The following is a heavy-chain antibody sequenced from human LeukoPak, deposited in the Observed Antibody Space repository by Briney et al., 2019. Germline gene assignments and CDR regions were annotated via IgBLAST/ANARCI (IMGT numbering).Heavy chain of an antibody. Sequence: SETLSLTCTVSGGSISSSSYYWGWLRQPPGKGLEWIVSIYYSGSTYYNPSLKSRVTISVDTSKNQFSLKLSSVTAADTAVYYCASGYDSNGYYYYFDYWGQGTLVTVSS. D-gene: IGHD3-22*01. CDR3: ASGYDSNGYYYYFDY. CDR1: GGSISSSSYY. V-gene: IGHV4-39*01. J-gene: IGHJ4*02. CDR2: IYYSGST.